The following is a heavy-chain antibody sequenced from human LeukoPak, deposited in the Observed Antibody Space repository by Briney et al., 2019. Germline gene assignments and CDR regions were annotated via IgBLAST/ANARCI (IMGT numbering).Heavy chain of an antibody. CDR3: ACPRQIYYYYGMDV. V-gene: IGHV3-11*03. J-gene: IGHJ6*02. Sequence: GRFTISRDNVKNSVYLQMNSLRAEDTAVYYCACPRQIYYYYGMDVWGQGTTVTVSS.